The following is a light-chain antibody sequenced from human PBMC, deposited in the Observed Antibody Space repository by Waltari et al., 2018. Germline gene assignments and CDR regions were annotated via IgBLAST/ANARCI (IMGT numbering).Light chain of an antibody. Sequence: QSALTQPASVSGSPGQSITISCSGPRSDVGSYNLVSWFQQYHDKAPKLIIFEFNKRPAGVSNRFSCSKSGNTASLTISGLQAEDEADYYCCSYSGSGIYVFGTGAKVTVL. CDR1: RSDVGSYNL. V-gene: IGLV2-23*02. CDR2: EFN. CDR3: CSYSGSGIYV. J-gene: IGLJ1*01.